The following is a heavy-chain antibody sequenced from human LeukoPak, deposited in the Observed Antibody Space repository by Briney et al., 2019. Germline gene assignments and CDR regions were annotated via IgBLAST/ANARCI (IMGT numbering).Heavy chain of an antibody. V-gene: IGHV3-21*01. CDR2: ISSSSSYI. J-gene: IGHJ4*02. Sequence: PGGSLRLSCAASGFTFSSYSMNWVRQAPGKGLEWVLSISSSSSYIYYADSVKGRFTISRDNAKNSLYLQMNSLRAEDTAVYYCARDNPNDSSGEGLFDYWGQGTLVTVSS. D-gene: IGHD3-22*01. CDR3: ARDNPNDSSGEGLFDY. CDR1: GFTFSSYS.